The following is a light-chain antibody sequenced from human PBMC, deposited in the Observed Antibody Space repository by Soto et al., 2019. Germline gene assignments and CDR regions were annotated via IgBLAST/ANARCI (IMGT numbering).Light chain of an antibody. CDR3: CSYAGSSTWV. J-gene: IGLJ3*02. CDR2: EVS. CDR1: SSDIGAYNY. V-gene: IGLV2-8*01. Sequence: QSALTQPPSASGSPGQSVTISCTGTSSDIGAYNYVSWYQQYPGKAPKLIIYEVSQRPSGVPDRFSGSKSGNTACLTISGLQAEDEADYYCCSYAGSSTWVFGGGTKLTVL.